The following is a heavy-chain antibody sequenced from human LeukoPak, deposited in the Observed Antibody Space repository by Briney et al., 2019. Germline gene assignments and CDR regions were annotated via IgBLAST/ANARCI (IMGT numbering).Heavy chain of an antibody. J-gene: IGHJ4*02. CDR2: INPNSGGR. CDR1: GYSFTVYY. D-gene: IGHD3-10*01. V-gene: IGHV1-2*02. CDR3: ARDRGHGPGIFDY. Sequence: GASVKVSFNASGYSFTVYYIDLVRQAPGQGLGLVGWINPNSGGRNYDQEVYGRVSMTRDKSISTAYMELNRLRSDDTAVYYCARDRGHGPGIFDYWGQGTLVTVSS.